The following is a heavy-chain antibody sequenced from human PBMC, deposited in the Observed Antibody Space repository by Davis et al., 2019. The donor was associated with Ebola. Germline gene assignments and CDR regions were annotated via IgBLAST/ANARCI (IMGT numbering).Heavy chain of an antibody. CDR3: AARPNWGSFHY. J-gene: IGHJ4*02. CDR1: GFTFSNFG. CDR2: VSFDGSVT. Sequence: GESLKISCAASGFTFSNFGMHWVRQAPGKGLEWVAVVSFDGSVTHYGDSVKGRFAVSRDNSRNTVSLQMSSLRAEDTALYYCAARPNWGSFHYWGQGILVTVSS. V-gene: IGHV3-30*03. D-gene: IGHD7-27*01.